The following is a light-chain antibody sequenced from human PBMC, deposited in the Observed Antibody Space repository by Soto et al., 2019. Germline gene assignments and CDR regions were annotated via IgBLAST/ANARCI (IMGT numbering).Light chain of an antibody. J-gene: IGKJ1*01. CDR2: QAS. CDR3: QQYNSYSQT. CDR1: QSIDTW. V-gene: IGKV1-5*03. Sequence: DIQMTQSPSTLSASVGDRVTITCRASQSIDTWLAWHQQKPGQVPKLLISQASSLESGVPSRFSGSGSGTDFTLTISSLQPDDFATYYCQQYNSYSQTFGQGTKVDIK.